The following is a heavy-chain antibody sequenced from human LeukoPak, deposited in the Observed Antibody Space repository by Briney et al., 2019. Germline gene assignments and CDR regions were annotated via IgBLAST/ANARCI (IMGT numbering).Heavy chain of an antibody. Sequence: ASVKVSCKASGYTFTSYGVSWVRQAPGQGLEWMGWISAYNGNTNYAQKLQGRVTMTTDTSTSTAYMELRSLRSDDTAVYYCARVVLYGGNLGNWLDPWGQGTLVTVSS. V-gene: IGHV1-18*01. J-gene: IGHJ5*02. CDR1: GYTFTSYG. D-gene: IGHD4-23*01. CDR2: ISAYNGNT. CDR3: ARVVLYGGNLGNWLDP.